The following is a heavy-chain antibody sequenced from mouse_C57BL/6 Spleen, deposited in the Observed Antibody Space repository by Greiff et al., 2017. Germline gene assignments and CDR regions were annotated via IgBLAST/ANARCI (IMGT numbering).Heavy chain of an antibody. CDR3: ASDYYGSYFDV. J-gene: IGHJ1*03. Sequence: EVQVVESGGGLVKPGGSLKLSCAASGFTFSDYGMHWVRQAPEKGLEWVAYISSGSSTIYYEDTVKGRFTISRDNATNTLFLQMTSLRSEDTAMYYCASDYYGSYFDVWGTGTTVTVSS. CDR2: ISSGSSTI. V-gene: IGHV5-17*01. D-gene: IGHD1-1*01. CDR1: GFTFSDYG.